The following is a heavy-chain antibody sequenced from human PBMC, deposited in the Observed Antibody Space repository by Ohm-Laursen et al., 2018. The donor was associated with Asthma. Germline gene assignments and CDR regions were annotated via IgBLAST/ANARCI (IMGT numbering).Heavy chain of an antibody. CDR2: GGSYYDGGLK. CDR3: SRDVMEWYLPAFDF. Sequence: SLRLSCTASGSTFRSYAMHWVRQAPGKGLEWVAVGGSYYDGGLKYYADSVNGRFTVSRDDSKNTLYLQMNSLRPDDTAVYYCSRDVMEWYLPAFDFWGQGTLVTVSS. V-gene: IGHV3-30-3*01. J-gene: IGHJ4*02. D-gene: IGHD3-3*01. CDR1: GSTFRSYA.